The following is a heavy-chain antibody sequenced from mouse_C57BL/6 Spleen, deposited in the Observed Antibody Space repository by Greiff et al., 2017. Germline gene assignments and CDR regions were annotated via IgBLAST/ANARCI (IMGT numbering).Heavy chain of an antibody. CDR1: GYTFTDYE. J-gene: IGHJ2*01. CDR3: TTRGWLPPFDY. D-gene: IGHD2-3*01. CDR2: IDPETGGT. V-gene: IGHV1-15*01. Sequence: VKLMESGAELVRPGASVTLSCEASGYTFTDYEMHWVKQTPVHGLEWIGAIDPETGGTAYNQKFKGKAILTADKSSSTAYMELRSLTSEDSAVYYCTTRGWLPPFDYWGQGTTLTVSS.